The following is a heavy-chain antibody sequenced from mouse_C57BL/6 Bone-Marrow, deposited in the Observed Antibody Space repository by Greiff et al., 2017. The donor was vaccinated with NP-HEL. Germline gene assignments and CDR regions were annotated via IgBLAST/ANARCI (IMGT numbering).Heavy chain of an antibody. CDR2: IHPNSGST. D-gene: IGHD1-1*01. Sequence: QVQLQQPGAELVKPGASVKLSCKASGYTFTSYWMHWVKQRPGQGLEWIGMIHPNSGSTNYNEKFKSKATLTVDKSSSTAYMQLSSLTSEDSAVYYVARRGVLRWGAYWGQGTLVTVSA. CDR3: ARRGVLRWGAY. CDR1: GYTFTSYW. J-gene: IGHJ3*01. V-gene: IGHV1-64*01.